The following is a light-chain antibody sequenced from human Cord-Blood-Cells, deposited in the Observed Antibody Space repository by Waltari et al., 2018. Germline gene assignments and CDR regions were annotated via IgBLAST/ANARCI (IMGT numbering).Light chain of an antibody. J-gene: IGKJ3*01. Sequence: EIVMTQSPATLSVSPGERATLSCRASQSVSSNLAWYQQKPGQAPRLLIYGASTRATCIPARFSGSGSWTQFPLTISSLQSEDFAVYYCQQYNNWPPFTFGPGPKVDI. CDR2: GAS. CDR3: QQYNNWPPFT. CDR1: QSVSSN. V-gene: IGKV3-15*01.